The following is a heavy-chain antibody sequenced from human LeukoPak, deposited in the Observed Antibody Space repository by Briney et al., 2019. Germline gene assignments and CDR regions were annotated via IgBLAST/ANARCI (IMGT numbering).Heavy chain of an antibody. CDR3: ARGRYYYGSGNYFDY. CDR1: GGSISSVSYY. Sequence: SETLSLTCTVSGGSISSVSYYWSWIRQPAGKGLGWIGPIYTSEGTNYNPSLKSRITISVDTSKNQFSLKLSSVTAADTAVYYCARGRYYYGSGNYFDYWGQGTLVTVSS. V-gene: IGHV4-61*02. CDR2: IYTSEGT. J-gene: IGHJ4*02. D-gene: IGHD3-10*01.